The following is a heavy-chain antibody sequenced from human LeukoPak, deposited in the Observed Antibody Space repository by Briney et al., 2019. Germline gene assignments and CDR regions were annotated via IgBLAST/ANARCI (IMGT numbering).Heavy chain of an antibody. J-gene: IGHJ3*02. CDR1: GGSFSGYY. CDR2: INHSGST. V-gene: IGHV4-34*01. CDR3: ARDMGSRSGRGAFDI. Sequence: MTSETLSLTCAVYGGSFSGYYWSWIRQPPGKGLNWIGEINHSGSTNYNPSLKSRVTISVDTSKNQFSLKLSSVTAADTAVYYCARDMGSRSGRGAFDIWGQGTMVTVSS. D-gene: IGHD3-10*01.